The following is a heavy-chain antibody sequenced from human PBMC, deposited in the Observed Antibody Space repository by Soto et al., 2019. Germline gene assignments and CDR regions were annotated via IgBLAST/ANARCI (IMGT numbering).Heavy chain of an antibody. V-gene: IGHV3-23*01. Sequence: GGSLRLSCAASGFTVSSYYMSWVRQAPGEGLEWIYSISGSGFKKYYADSVKCRFTISRDNSKSTVYLEWNNLSAEDTAVYHCAKNLGGELGPLATEDWFDPWGQGSVVTFS. J-gene: IGHJ5*02. CDR2: ISGSGFKK. CDR3: AKNLGGELGPLATEDWFDP. CDR1: GFTVSSYY. D-gene: IGHD2-21*01.